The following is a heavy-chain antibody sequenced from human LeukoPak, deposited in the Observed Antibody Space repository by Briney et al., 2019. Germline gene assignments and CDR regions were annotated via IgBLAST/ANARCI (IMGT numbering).Heavy chain of an antibody. CDR1: GYTFTGYY. CDR2: INPNSGGT. CDR3: AKAPVTTCSGAYCYPFDY. Sequence: ASVKVSCKASGYTFTGYYMHWVRQAPGQGLKWMGWINPNSGGTNYAQKFQGRATMTRDTSISTAYMELSRLRSDDTAVYYCAKAPVTTCSGAYCYPFDYWGQGTLVTVSS. D-gene: IGHD2-21*01. V-gene: IGHV1-2*02. J-gene: IGHJ4*02.